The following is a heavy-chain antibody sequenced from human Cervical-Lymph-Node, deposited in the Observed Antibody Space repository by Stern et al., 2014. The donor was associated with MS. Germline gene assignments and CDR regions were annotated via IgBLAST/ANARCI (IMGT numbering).Heavy chain of an antibody. CDR3: ARRGDWESLDY. D-gene: IGHD3-16*01. J-gene: IGHJ4*02. CDR2: IWYDGSND. Sequence: QMQLVQSGGGVVQPGRSLRLSCAASGFTFSSYGMHWVRQAPGKGLEGVAVIWYDGSNDHYADSVKGRFTISRDNSKNTLFLQMNTLRAEDTAVYYCARRGDWESLDYWGQGTLVTVSS. CDR1: GFTFSSYG. V-gene: IGHV3-33*01.